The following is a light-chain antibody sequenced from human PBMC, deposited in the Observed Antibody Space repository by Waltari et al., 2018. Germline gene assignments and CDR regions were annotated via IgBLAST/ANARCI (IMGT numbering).Light chain of an antibody. CDR1: QDINKY. J-gene: IGKJ3*01. CDR2: DAS. CDR3: QQYDNLLT. V-gene: IGKV1-33*01. Sequence: DMQMTQSPSSLSASVGDGVPITCQASQDINKYLTWYLQKPGKAPKLLIYDASNLATGVPSRFSGSGSGTDFTFTIISLQPEDIATYYCQQYDNLLTFGPGTKVDIK.